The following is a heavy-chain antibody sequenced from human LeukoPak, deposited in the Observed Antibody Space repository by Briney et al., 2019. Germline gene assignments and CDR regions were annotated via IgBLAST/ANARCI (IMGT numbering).Heavy chain of an antibody. Sequence: GGSLRLSCAVSGFTFSSYSMNWVRRAPGKGLEWVSYISSSSSTIYYADSVKGRFTISGDNAKNSLYLQMNSLRAEDTAVYYCARDQGGGYSYGWQSFDYWGQGTLVTVSS. J-gene: IGHJ4*02. CDR3: ARDQGGGYSYGWQSFDY. V-gene: IGHV3-48*04. CDR2: ISSSSSTI. D-gene: IGHD5-18*01. CDR1: GFTFSSYS.